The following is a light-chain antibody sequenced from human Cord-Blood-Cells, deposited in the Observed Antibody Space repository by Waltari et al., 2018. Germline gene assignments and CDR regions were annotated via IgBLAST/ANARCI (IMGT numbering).Light chain of an antibody. J-gene: IGLJ1*01. Sequence: QSALTQPRSVSGSPGPSLTLSCPGTSPDVAGYNYVTLYLQHPGKAPKLMIYDVSKRPSGVPVRFSGSKSGNTASLTISGLQAEDEADYYCCSYAGSFYVFGTGTKVTVL. V-gene: IGLV2-11*01. CDR2: DVS. CDR3: CSYAGSFYV. CDR1: SPDVAGYNY.